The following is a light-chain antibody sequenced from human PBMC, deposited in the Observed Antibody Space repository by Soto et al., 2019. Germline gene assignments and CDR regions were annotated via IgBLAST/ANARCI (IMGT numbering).Light chain of an antibody. CDR2: DVS. CDR3: SSYTTSSTVL. J-gene: IGLJ7*01. Sequence: QSALTQPASVSGSPGQSITISCTGTSSDIGGFNYVSWYQQHPGTAPKLMIYDVSNRPSGVSNRFSGSKSGTTASLTISGLQAEDDADYYCSSYTTSSTVLFGGGTQLTVL. V-gene: IGLV2-14*01. CDR1: SSDIGGFNY.